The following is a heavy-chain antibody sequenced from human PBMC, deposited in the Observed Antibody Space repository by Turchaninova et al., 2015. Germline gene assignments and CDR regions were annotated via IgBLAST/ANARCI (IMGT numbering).Heavy chain of an antibody. CDR2: IDPKSGGT. D-gene: IGHD6-19*01. CDR3: ARDSQVAGDS. J-gene: IGHJ4*02. CDR1: GYSFTGYY. V-gene: IGHV1-2*06. Sequence: QVQLVQSGAEVKKPGASVKVSCKASGYSFTGYYMHWVRQAPGQGLEWMGRIDPKSGGTIYAQQFQVRVTMTRDTSINTAYMDLSRLRSDDTAFYYCARDSQVAGDSWGQGTLVTVSS.